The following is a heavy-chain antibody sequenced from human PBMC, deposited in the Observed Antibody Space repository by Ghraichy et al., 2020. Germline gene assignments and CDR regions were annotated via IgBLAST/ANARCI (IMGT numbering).Heavy chain of an antibody. CDR1: GFTFSKYW. CDR3: ARETEDNDFWSGSKY. Sequence: GSLRLSCAASGFTFSKYWMTWVRQAPGKGLEWVANIKQDGSEKYYMDSVKGRFTISRDNAKNSLYLQMNDLRGEDTALYYCARETEDNDFWSGSKYWGQGTLVNVSS. CDR2: IKQDGSEK. D-gene: IGHD3-3*01. V-gene: IGHV3-7*04. J-gene: IGHJ4*02.